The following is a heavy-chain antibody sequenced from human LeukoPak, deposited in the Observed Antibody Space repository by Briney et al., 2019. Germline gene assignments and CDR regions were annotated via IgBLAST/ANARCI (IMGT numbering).Heavy chain of an antibody. Sequence: SETLSLTCTVSGGSISSGGYYWSWIRQHPGKGLEWIGYIYYSGSTYYNPSLKRRVTISVDTSKNQFSLKLSSVTAADTAVYYCARAGLFDYYGSGSYYSAYFDYWGQGTLVAVSS. CDR3: ARAGLFDYYGSGSYYSAYFDY. V-gene: IGHV4-31*03. J-gene: IGHJ4*02. CDR2: IYYSGST. CDR1: GGSISSGGYY. D-gene: IGHD3-10*01.